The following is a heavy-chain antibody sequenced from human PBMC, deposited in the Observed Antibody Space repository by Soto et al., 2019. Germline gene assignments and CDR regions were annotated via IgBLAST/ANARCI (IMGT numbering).Heavy chain of an antibody. D-gene: IGHD2-2*02. CDR3: ARGPIVIKPGAINPTVAYYYGMDV. J-gene: IGHJ6*02. V-gene: IGHV1-2*04. CDR1: GYTFTGYY. CDR2: INPNSGGT. Sequence: ASVKVSCRASGYTFTGYYMHWVRQAPGQGLEWMGWINPNSGGTNYAQKFQGWVTMTRDTSISTGYMELSRLRSDDTAVYYCARGPIVIKPGAINPTVAYYYGMDVWGQGTTVTVSS.